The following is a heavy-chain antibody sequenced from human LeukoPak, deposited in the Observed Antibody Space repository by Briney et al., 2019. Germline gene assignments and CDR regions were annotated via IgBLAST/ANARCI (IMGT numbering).Heavy chain of an antibody. J-gene: IGHJ4*02. D-gene: IGHD2/OR15-2a*01. CDR2: IYYSGST. V-gene: IGHV4-59*01. CDR3: ARELNVIDY. CDR1: GGSISSYY. Sequence: SETLSLTCTVSGGSISSYYWSWIRQPPGKGLEWIGYIYYSGSTNYNPSLKSRVAISVDTSKNQFSLKLSSVTAADTAVYYCARELNVIDYWGQGTLVTVSS.